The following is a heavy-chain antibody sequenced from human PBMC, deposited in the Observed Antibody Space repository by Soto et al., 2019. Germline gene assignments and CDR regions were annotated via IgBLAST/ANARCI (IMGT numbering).Heavy chain of an antibody. V-gene: IGHV3-9*01. CDR3: AKDRGLVLSFYYDY. CDR2: ISWNSGSI. CDR1: GFTFDDYA. J-gene: IGHJ4*02. D-gene: IGHD6-19*01. Sequence: EVQLVESGGGLVQPGRALRRSCAASGFTFDDYAMHWVRQAPGKGLEWVSGISWNSGSIGYADSVKGRFTISRDNAKNSLYPQMNSLRAEDTALYYCAKDRGLVLSFYYDYWGQGTLVTVSS.